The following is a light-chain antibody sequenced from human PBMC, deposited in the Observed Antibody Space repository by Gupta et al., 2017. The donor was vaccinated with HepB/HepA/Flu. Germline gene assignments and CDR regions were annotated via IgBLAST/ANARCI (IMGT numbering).Light chain of an antibody. CDR1: QNISKW. CDR3: HQYSSYWT. J-gene: IGKJ1*01. V-gene: IGKV1-5*03. Sequence: DIQMTQSPSTLSASVGDRVTITCRASQNISKWLAWYQQKPGKAPNLLVHKASILHSGVPSRFSGSGSGTDFTLTISYLQPDDFASYYCHQYSSYWTFGQGTRVEVK. CDR2: KAS.